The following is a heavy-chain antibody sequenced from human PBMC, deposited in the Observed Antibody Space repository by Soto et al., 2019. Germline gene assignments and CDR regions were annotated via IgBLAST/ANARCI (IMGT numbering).Heavy chain of an antibody. Sequence: LSLTCTVSGGSITTYYWSWIRQPPGKGLEWIGYIYYSGSTNYNPSLKSRVSISVDTSKNQFSLKLSSVTAADTAVYYCARFREASWFDPWGQGTLVTVSS. CDR1: GGSITTYY. J-gene: IGHJ5*02. D-gene: IGHD3-10*01. V-gene: IGHV4-59*01. CDR3: ARFREASWFDP. CDR2: IYYSGST.